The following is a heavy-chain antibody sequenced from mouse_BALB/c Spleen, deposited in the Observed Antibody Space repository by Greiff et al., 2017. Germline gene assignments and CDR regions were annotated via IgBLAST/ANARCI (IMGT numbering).Heavy chain of an antibody. J-gene: IGHJ4*01. CDR3: ARSLTTATGRDYAMDY. D-gene: IGHD1-2*01. Sequence: EVKLQESGPELVKPGASMKISCKASGYSFTGYTMNWVKQSHGKNLEWIGLINPYNGGTSYNQKFKGKATLTVDKSSSTAYMELLSLTSEDSAVYYCARSLTTATGRDYAMDYWGQGTSVTVSS. V-gene: IGHV1-18*01. CDR2: INPYNGGT. CDR1: GYSFTGYT.